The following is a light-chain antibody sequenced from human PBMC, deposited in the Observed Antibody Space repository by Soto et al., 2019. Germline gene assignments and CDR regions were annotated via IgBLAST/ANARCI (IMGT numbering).Light chain of an antibody. CDR2: EVN. J-gene: IGLJ2*01. V-gene: IGLV2-8*01. Sequence: QSAPTQPPSASGSPGQSVTISCTGTSSDVGGYKYVSWYQQHPGQAPKLMIYEVNKRPSGVPDRFSGSKSGNTASLTVSGLQGEDEADYYCSSYAGSNNVIFGGGTKVTV. CDR3: SSYAGSNNVI. CDR1: SSDVGGYKY.